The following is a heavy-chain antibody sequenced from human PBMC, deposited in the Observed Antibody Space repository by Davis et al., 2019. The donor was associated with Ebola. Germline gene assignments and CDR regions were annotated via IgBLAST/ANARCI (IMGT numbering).Heavy chain of an antibody. D-gene: IGHD2-15*01. Sequence: MPGGSLRLSCAASGFTVSSNHMSWLRQSPGKGLEWIGYVYHAGNTHYNPSLESRVTISADTSRNQISLRLNSVTAADSAIYYCARGKCSGPYCYTWLWDYWGQGILVTVSS. CDR1: GFTVSSNH. CDR2: VYHAGNT. J-gene: IGHJ4*02. CDR3: ARGKCSGPYCYTWLWDY. V-gene: IGHV4-59*02.